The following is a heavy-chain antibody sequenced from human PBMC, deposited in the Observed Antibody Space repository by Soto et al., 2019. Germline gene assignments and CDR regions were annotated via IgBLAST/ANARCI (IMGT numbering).Heavy chain of an antibody. Sequence: EVQLLDSGGGLVQPGGSLRLSCAASGFMFSCCAMSWVRQAPGKGLEWVSTIHGDGDYSHYTDSVEGRFTISRDNSRNPLYLQMNSLSGDDTAVYYCAKNRGGGSDTNWSVAVCGRGTLVTVSS. V-gene: IGHV3-23*01. D-gene: IGHD1-26*01. CDR1: GFMFSCCA. CDR2: IHGDGDYS. CDR3: AKNRGGGSDTNWSVAV. J-gene: IGHJ2*01.